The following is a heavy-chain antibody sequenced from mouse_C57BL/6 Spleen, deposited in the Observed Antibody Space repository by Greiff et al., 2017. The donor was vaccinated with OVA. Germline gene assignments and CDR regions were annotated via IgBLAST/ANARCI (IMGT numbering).Heavy chain of an antibody. CDR1: GYTFTSYW. CDR2: IHPNSGST. V-gene: IGHV1-64*01. J-gene: IGHJ4*01. CDR3: ATGEDRGYAMDY. Sequence: QVQLQQPGAELVKPGASVKLSCKASGYTFTSYWMHWVKQRPGQGLEWIGMIHPNSGSTNYNEKFKSKATLTVDKSSSTAYMQLSSLTSEDSAVYYCATGEDRGYAMDYWGQGTSVTVSS. D-gene: IGHD3-3*01.